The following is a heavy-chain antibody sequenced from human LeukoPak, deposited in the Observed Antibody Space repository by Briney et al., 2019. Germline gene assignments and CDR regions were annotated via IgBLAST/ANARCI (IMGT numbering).Heavy chain of an antibody. Sequence: SETLSLTCAVYGGSFSGYYWSWIRQPPGKGLEWIGEINHSGSTNYNPSLKSRVTISVDTSKNQFSLKLSSETAADTAVYYCARGGYYDFWSGYRSPNWFDPWGQGTLVTVSS. CDR2: INHSGST. CDR3: ARGGYYDFWSGYRSPNWFDP. V-gene: IGHV4-34*01. CDR1: GGSFSGYY. J-gene: IGHJ5*02. D-gene: IGHD3-3*01.